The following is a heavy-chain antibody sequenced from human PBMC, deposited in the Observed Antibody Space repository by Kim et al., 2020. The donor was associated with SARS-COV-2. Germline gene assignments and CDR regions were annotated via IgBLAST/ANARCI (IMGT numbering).Heavy chain of an antibody. J-gene: IGHJ6*02. CDR1: GGSFSGYY. Sequence: SETLSLTCAVYGGSFSGYYWSWIRQPPGKGLEWIGEINHSGSTNYNPSLKSRVTMSVDTLKNWFSLRLSSVTAADTAVYYCAGGRAGVVPSPRLGIGPYYAYYAMDVWARGTTVPVSS. V-gene: IGHV4-34*01. D-gene: IGHD3-3*01. CDR2: INHSGST. CDR3: AGGRAGVVPSPRLGIGPYYAYYAMDV.